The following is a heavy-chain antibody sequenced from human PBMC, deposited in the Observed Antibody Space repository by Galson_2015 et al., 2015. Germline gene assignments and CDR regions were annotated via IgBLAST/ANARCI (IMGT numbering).Heavy chain of an antibody. CDR1: GFTFSSYA. Sequence: SLRLSCAASGFTFSSYAMHWVRQAPGKGLEWVAVISYDGSNKYYADSVKGRFTISRDNSKNTLYLQMNSLRAEDTAVYYCARWPRGDFDYWGQGTLVTVSS. CDR2: ISYDGSNK. CDR3: ARWPRGDFDY. J-gene: IGHJ4*02. V-gene: IGHV3-30-3*01.